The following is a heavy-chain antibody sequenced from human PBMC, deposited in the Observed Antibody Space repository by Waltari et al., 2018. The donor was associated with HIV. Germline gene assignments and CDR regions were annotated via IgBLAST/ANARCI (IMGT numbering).Heavy chain of an antibody. CDR1: GGAISSGSYY. CDR3: ARSGIAVPFDY. J-gene: IGHJ4*01. V-gene: IGHV4-61*02. CDR2: IYTSGST. Sequence: QVQLQESGPGLVKPSQTLSLTCTVSGGAISSGSYYWSWIRQPAGKGLEWIGRIYTSGSTNYNPSLKSRVTISVDTSKNQFSLKLSSVTAADTAVYYCARSGIAVPFDYWGHGTLVTVSS. D-gene: IGHD6-19*01.